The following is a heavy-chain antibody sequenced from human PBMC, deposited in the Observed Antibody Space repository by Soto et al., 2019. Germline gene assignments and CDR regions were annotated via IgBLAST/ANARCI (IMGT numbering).Heavy chain of an antibody. J-gene: IGHJ5*01. D-gene: IGHD7-27*01. V-gene: IGHV4-30-4*01. CDR3: ARGRYCLTGRCFPNWFDS. CDR1: GDSISNLYYF. CDR2: IYKSATT. Sequence: PSETLSLTCSVSGDSISNLYYFWAWIRQPPGQALEYIGYIYKSATTYYNPSFESRVAISVDTSKSQFSLNVTSVTAADTAVYFFARGRYCLTGRCFPNWFDSWGQGALVKVSS.